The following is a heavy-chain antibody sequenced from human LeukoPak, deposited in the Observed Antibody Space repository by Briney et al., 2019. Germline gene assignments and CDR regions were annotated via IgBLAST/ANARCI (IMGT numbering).Heavy chain of an antibody. V-gene: IGHV4-38-2*02. J-gene: IGHJ4*02. CDR2: IHHSGSA. CDR3: ARGRYYYGSGAYYFDY. Sequence: SETLSLTCSVSGYSISSGYYWGWIRQPPGQGLEWIGTIHHSGSADDNPSLKSRVTISVDTSKNQFSLKLSSVTAADTAVYYCARGRYYYGSGAYYFDYWGQGTLVTVSS. D-gene: IGHD3-10*01. CDR1: GYSISSGYY.